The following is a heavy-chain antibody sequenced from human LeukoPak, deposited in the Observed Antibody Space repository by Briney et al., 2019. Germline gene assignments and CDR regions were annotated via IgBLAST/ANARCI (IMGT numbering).Heavy chain of an antibody. Sequence: PGRSLRLSCAASGFTFSRYAMHWVRQAPGKGLEWVAVISYDGSKESYADSVKGRFTVSRDNSKNTLYLQMNSPRAEGTAVYYCAREGGYCSSTTCYFDSWGQGTLVTVSS. CDR3: AREGGYCSSTTCYFDS. V-gene: IGHV3-30-3*01. CDR1: GFTFSRYA. CDR2: ISYDGSKE. D-gene: IGHD2-2*01. J-gene: IGHJ4*02.